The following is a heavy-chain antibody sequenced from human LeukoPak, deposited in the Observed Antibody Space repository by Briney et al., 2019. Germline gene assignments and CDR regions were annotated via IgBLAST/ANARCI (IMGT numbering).Heavy chain of an antibody. CDR2: IYCIGST. CDR3: ARLGYDDYVLVH. D-gene: IGHD4-17*01. Sequence: PSETLSLTCTVAGGSISNYDMSWLRQPPGKGLHWIAYIYCIGSTNYTPSVTGRVTILVDTSKNQFSLRLSSGTAADTAVYYCARLGYDDYVLVHWGQGTLVTVSS. V-gene: IGHV4-59*08. J-gene: IGHJ4*02. CDR1: GGSISNYD.